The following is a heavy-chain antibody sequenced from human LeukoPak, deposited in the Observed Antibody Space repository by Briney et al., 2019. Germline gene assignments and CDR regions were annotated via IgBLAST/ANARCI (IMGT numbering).Heavy chain of an antibody. J-gene: IGHJ4*02. V-gene: IGHV4-31*03. CDR2: IYYSGTV. D-gene: IGHD4-11*01. Sequence: SETLSLTCSVSGGSMSSGGYYWSWIRQHPGKGLEWMGHIYYSGTVYYNPSLRSRVSISVDTSKNQFSLKLSSVSVADTAVYYCATGGTYSSFDHWGQGTLVTVSS. CDR3: ATGGTYSSFDH. CDR1: GGSMSSGGYY.